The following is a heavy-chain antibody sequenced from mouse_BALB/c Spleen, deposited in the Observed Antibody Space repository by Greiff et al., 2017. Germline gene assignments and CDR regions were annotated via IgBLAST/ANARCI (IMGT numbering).Heavy chain of an antibody. J-gene: IGHJ4*01. CDR2: IYWDDDK. V-gene: IGHV8-12*01. Sequence: QVTLKVSGPGILQPSQTLSLTCSFSGFSLSTSGMGVSWIRQPSGKGLEWLAHIYWDDDKRYNPSLKSRLTISKDTSRNQVFLKITSVDTADTATYYCARKGDYYGLMDYWGQGTSVTVSS. CDR1: GFSLSTSGMG. CDR3: ARKGDYYGLMDY. D-gene: IGHD1-1*01.